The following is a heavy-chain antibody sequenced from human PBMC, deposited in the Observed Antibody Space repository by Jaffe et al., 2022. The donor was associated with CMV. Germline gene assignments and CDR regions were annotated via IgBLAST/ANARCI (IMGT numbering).Heavy chain of an antibody. CDR3: ARALPPRDYGDSAHKYAYYHYMDV. Sequence: QVQLVQSGAEVKKPGSSVKISCKASGGTFSTHAIGWVRQAPGQGLEWMGRIIPVFDTTAYAQKFEGRVTITADRSTSTAYLELYSLRFEDTAVYYCARALPPRDYGDSAHKYAYYHYMDVWGQGTTVTVSS. CDR1: GGTFSTHA. CDR2: IIPVFDTT. D-gene: IGHD4-17*01. V-gene: IGHV1-69*06. J-gene: IGHJ6*03.